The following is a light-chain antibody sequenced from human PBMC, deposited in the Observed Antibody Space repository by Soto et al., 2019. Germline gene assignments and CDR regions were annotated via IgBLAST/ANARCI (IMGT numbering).Light chain of an antibody. CDR1: SSDVGGYNY. V-gene: IGLV2-8*01. CDR2: EVN. CDR3: SSYAGSSNV. Sequence: QSVLTQPPSASWSPGQSVAISCTGTSSDVGGYNYVSWYQQHPGKAPKLMIYEVNKRPSGVPDRFSRSKSGNTASLTVSGLQAEDEADYYCSSYAGSSNVFGTGTKVTVL. J-gene: IGLJ1*01.